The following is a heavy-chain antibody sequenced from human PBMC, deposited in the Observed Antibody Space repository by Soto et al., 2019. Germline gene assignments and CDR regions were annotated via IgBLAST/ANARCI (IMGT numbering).Heavy chain of an antibody. Sequence: GGFLRLSCAASGFTFSSYSMNWVHQAPGKGLEWVSYISSSSSTIYYADSVKGRFTISRDNAKNSLYLQMNSLRAEDTAVYYCARDKGRSPLDYWGQGTLVNVSS. CDR1: GFTFSSYS. CDR2: ISSSSSTI. CDR3: ARDKGRSPLDY. V-gene: IGHV3-48*01. J-gene: IGHJ4*02. D-gene: IGHD2-15*01.